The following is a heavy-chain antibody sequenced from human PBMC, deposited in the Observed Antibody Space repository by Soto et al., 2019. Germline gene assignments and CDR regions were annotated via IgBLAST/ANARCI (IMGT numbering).Heavy chain of an antibody. V-gene: IGHV4-34*01. Sequence: QVQLQQWGAGLLKPSETLSLTCAVYGGSFSGYYWSWIRQPPGKGLEWIGEINHSGSTNYNPSLKSRITISVDTYKNQFSLKLSSVSAADTAVYYCARGLCYGGSCFYYYYYMDVWGKGTTVTVSS. J-gene: IGHJ6*03. D-gene: IGHD2-15*01. CDR2: INHSGST. CDR3: ARGLCYGGSCFYYYYYMDV. CDR1: GGSFSGYY.